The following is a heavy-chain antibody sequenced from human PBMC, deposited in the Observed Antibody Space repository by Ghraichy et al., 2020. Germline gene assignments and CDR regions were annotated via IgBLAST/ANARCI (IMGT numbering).Heavy chain of an antibody. D-gene: IGHD5-12*01. Sequence: GGSLRLSCAASGFTFSSYGMHWVRQAPGKGLEWVAVISYDGSNKYYADSVKGRFTISRDNSKNTLYLQMNSLRAEDTAVYYCAKSPLSRGGYEASIFDYWGQGTLVTVSS. CDR2: ISYDGSNK. CDR1: GFTFSSYG. J-gene: IGHJ4*02. V-gene: IGHV3-30*18. CDR3: AKSPLSRGGYEASIFDY.